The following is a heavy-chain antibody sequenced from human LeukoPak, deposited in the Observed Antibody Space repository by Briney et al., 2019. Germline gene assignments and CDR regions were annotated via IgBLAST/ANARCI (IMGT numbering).Heavy chain of an antibody. Sequence: GGSLRLSCAASGFTFSSYWMHWVRQAPGKGLVWVSRINSDGNSTSYADSVKGRFTISRDNAKNTLYLQMNSLRAEDTAVYYCAREGGRLQSGGPSGYWGQGTLVTVSS. CDR2: INSDGNST. CDR1: GFTFSSYW. CDR3: AREGGRLQSGGPSGY. D-gene: IGHD5-24*01. J-gene: IGHJ4*02. V-gene: IGHV3-74*01.